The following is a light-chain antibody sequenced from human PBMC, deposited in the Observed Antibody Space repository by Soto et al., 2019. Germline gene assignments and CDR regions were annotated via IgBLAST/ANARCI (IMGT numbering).Light chain of an antibody. V-gene: IGLV2-8*01. Sequence: QSVLTQPPSASGSPGQSVTISCTGTSSDVGGYNYVSWYQQHPGKAPKLMIYEVSKRPSGVPDRISGSKSGNTASLTVSGLRTEDEAVYYCSSYAGSNNFVVFGGGTKLTVL. CDR1: SSDVGGYNY. J-gene: IGLJ3*02. CDR2: EVS. CDR3: SSYAGSNNFVV.